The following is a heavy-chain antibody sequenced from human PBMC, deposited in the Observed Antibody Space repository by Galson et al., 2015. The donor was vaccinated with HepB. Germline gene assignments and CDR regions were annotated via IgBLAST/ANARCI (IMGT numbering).Heavy chain of an antibody. CDR3: ARNRGGNSWDDAFDN. J-gene: IGHJ3*02. CDR2: IFSSGTT. V-gene: IGHV4-4*07. Sequence: SLTCSVSGGSISRFHWTWIRQPAGKGLEWIGRIFSSGTTTYNPSLKSRVIMSVDTFRNQFSLKLRSMTAADTALYFCARNRGGNSWDDAFDNWGQGTIVTVFS. CDR1: GGSISRFH. D-gene: IGHD4-23*01.